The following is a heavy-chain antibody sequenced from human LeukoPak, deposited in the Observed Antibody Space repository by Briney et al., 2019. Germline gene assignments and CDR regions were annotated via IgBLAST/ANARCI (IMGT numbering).Heavy chain of an antibody. CDR3: ARDKSPGYCSGGSCYYTPDY. CDR2: ISSSSSTI. D-gene: IGHD2-15*01. Sequence: GGSLRLSCAASGFTFSSYSMNWVRQAPGKGLEWVSYISSSSSTIYYADSVKGRFTISRDNAKNSLYLQMNSLRAEDTAVYYCARDKSPGYCSGGSCYYTPDYWGQGTLVTVAS. CDR1: GFTFSSYS. J-gene: IGHJ4*02. V-gene: IGHV3-48*04.